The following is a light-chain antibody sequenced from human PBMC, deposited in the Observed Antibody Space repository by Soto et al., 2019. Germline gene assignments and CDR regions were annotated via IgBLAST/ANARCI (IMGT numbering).Light chain of an antibody. V-gene: IGKV1-39*01. Sequence: DIQMTQSPSSLCASVGDRVTITCRASQSISSYLNWYQQKPGKAPKLLIYAASSLQSGVPSRFSGSGSGTDFTLTISSLQPEDFATYYCQQSYSTLWTFGQGTKV. CDR3: QQSYSTLWT. CDR2: AAS. J-gene: IGKJ1*01. CDR1: QSISSY.